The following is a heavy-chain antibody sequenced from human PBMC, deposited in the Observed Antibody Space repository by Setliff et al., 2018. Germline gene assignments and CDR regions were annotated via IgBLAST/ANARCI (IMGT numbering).Heavy chain of an antibody. CDR2: INTSGST. CDR3: ASRNSDGGPEYFQH. J-gene: IGHJ1*01. CDR1: GGSISYNY. D-gene: IGHD1-26*01. V-gene: IGHV4-4*07. Sequence: SETLSLTCTVSGGSISYNYWSWIRQPAGKGLQWIGRINTSGSTKYNPSLKSRVTMSVDASKNQISLKLMSVTAADTAVYYCASRNSDGGPEYFQHWGQGALVTVSS.